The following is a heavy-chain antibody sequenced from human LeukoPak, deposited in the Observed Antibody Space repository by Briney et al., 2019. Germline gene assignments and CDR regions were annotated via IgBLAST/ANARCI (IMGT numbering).Heavy chain of an antibody. CDR3: ARENGDGYNTDFDY. J-gene: IGHJ4*02. CDR1: GFTFSNYG. CDR2: INSDGSST. V-gene: IGHV3-74*01. D-gene: IGHD5-24*01. Sequence: GGSLRLSCAASGFTFSNYGMHWVRQTPGKGLVWVSRINSDGSSTSYADSVKGRFTISRDNAKNTLYLQMNSLRAEDTAVYYCARENGDGYNTDFDYWGQGTLVTVSS.